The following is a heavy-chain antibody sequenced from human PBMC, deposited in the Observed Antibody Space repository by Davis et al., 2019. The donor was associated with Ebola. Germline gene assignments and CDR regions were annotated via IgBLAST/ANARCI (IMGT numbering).Heavy chain of an antibody. J-gene: IGHJ4*02. CDR2: IYYSEST. Sequence: SETLSLTCTVPDGSIGGYSWRWIRQPAGKGLESIGRIYYSESTSYNPSLKSRVTISVDTSKNQFSLKLSSVTAADTAVYYCARHEIILTGYTFDYWGQVTLVTVSS. D-gene: IGHD3-9*01. V-gene: IGHV4-59*08. CDR1: DGSIGGYS. CDR3: ARHEIILTGYTFDY.